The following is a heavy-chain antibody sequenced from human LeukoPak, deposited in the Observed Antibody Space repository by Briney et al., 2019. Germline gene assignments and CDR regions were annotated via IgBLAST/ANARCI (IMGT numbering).Heavy chain of an antibody. CDR3: ARDWDSSSWGALDY. J-gene: IGHJ4*02. CDR1: GYTFTGHY. V-gene: IGHV1-2*02. Sequence: GASVKVSCKASGYTFTGHYMHWVRQAPGQGLEWMGWINPNSGGTNYAQKFQGRVTMTRDTSISTAYMELSRLRSDDTAVYYCARDWDSSSWGALDYSRQGTLVTVSS. CDR2: INPNSGGT. D-gene: IGHD6-13*01.